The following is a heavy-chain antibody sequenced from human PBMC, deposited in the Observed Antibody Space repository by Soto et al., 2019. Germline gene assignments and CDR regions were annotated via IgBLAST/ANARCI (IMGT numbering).Heavy chain of an antibody. Sequence: QVKLVESGGGVVQPGTSLRLSCTASGFDFSNSGIQWVRQTPGKGLEWVALISFDGDKYYVDSVKGRFTISRDNPTNTVYLQMNRLRPEDTGVYYCARDYARGWCQFWSQGTLVTVSS. CDR1: GFDFSNSG. D-gene: IGHD2-8*02. V-gene: IGHV3-30*03. J-gene: IGHJ4*02. CDR3: ARDYARGWCQF. CDR2: ISFDGDK.